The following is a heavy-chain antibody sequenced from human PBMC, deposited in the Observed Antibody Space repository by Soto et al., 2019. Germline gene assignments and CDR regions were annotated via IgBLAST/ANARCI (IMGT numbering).Heavy chain of an antibody. CDR3: ARTTYYYYYMDV. CDR1: GGSISSYY. D-gene: IGHD1-1*01. Sequence: SETLSLTCTVSGGSISSYYWSWIRQPPGKGLEWIGYIYYSGSTNYNPSLKSRVTISVDTSKNQFSLKLSSVTAADTAVYYCARTTYYYYYMDVWGKGTTVTVSS. V-gene: IGHV4-59*08. J-gene: IGHJ6*03. CDR2: IYYSGST.